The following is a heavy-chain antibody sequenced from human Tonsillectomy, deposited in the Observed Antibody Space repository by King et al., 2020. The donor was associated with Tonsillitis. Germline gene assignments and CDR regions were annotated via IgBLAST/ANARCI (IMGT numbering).Heavy chain of an antibody. V-gene: IGHV4-39*01. CDR1: GGSISSGTYY. Sequence: QLQESGPGLVKASETLSLTCTVSGGSISSGTYYWGWFRQPPGKGREWIWSLSYIGSTYYNPSLKRRVTISLDPSKNQFSLELTSVTAADTAVYYCARHGMATNWGHYFDYWGQGTLVTVSS. CDR3: ARHGMATNWGHYFDY. J-gene: IGHJ4*02. CDR2: LSYIGST. D-gene: IGHD5-24*01.